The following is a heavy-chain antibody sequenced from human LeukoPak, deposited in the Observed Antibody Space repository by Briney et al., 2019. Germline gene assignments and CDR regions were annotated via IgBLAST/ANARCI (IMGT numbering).Heavy chain of an antibody. CDR2: ISHTGLT. CDR1: GGSFSGYY. CDR3: ARVPDITARPCDT. V-gene: IGHV4-34*01. J-gene: IGHJ5*02. Sequence: PSETLSLTCAVYGGSFSGYYWTLIRQTPGKGLEWIGEISHTGLTGSNPSLKSRVTIFVDSSKKQFSLRMTSVIAADTGVYYCARVPDITARPCDTWGPGTLVTVSS. D-gene: IGHD1-1*01.